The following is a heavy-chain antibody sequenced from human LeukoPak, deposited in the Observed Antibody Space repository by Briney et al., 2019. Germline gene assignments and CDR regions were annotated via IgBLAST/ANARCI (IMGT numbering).Heavy chain of an antibody. CDR1: GFTFSSYG. CDR3: ANGDGYNLPDGLNDLDY. CDR2: ISSSSSYI. J-gene: IGHJ4*02. D-gene: IGHD5-24*01. V-gene: IGHV3-21*01. Sequence: GGSLRLSCAASGFTFSSYGMHWVRQAPGKGLEWVSSISSSSSYIYYADSVKGRFTISRDNAKNSLYLQMNSLRAEDTAVYYCANGDGYNLPDGLNDLDYWGQGTLVTVSS.